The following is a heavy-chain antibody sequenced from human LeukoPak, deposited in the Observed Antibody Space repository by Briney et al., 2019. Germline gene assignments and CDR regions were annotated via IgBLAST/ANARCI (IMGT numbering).Heavy chain of an antibody. J-gene: IGHJ4*02. D-gene: IGHD6-13*01. V-gene: IGHV4-59*01. Sequence: PSETLSLTCTVPGGSISSYYWSWIRQPPGKGLEWIGYIYYSGSTNYNPSLKSRVTISVDTSKNQFSLKLSSVTAADTAVYYCARVAGYSSSWFAYLDYWGQGTLVTVSS. CDR3: ARVAGYSSSWFAYLDY. CDR1: GGSISSYY. CDR2: IYYSGST.